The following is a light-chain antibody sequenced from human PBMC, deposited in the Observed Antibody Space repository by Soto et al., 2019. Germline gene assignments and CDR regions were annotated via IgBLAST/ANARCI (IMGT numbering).Light chain of an antibody. CDR2: EAS. CDR1: QSISSNF. CDR3: QQYGSSYT. Sequence: NVLTQSPGTLSLSPGERATLSCRASQSISSNFLAWYQQKPGQAPRLLIYEASKKIPGIPDRFSGSGSGTDFTLTISRLEPEDFAVYYCQQYGSSYTFGQGTKLEIK. J-gene: IGKJ2*01. V-gene: IGKV3-20*01.